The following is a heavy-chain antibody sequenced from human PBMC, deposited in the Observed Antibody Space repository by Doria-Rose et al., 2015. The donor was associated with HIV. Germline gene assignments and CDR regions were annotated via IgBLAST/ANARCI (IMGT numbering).Heavy chain of an antibody. V-gene: IGHV2-26*01. CDR3: ARIKSSRWYHKYYFDF. J-gene: IGHJ4*02. D-gene: IGHD6-13*01. CDR1: GVSLSSPGMG. Sequence: QVTLKESGPVLVKPTETLTLTCTVSGVSLSSPGMGVSWIRQPPGKALEWLANIFSDDERTYKPSLKSSLTISRVTAKSQVVVTMTDMDPVDTATYYCARIKSSRWYHKYYFDFWGQGTLVIVSA. CDR2: IFSDDER.